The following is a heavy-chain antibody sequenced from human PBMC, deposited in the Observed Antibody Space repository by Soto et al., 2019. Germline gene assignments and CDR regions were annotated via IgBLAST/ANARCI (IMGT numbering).Heavy chain of an antibody. D-gene: IGHD4-17*01. CDR3: ARGHDYGGNSDAFDI. V-gene: IGHV3-33*01. J-gene: IGHJ3*02. Sequence: GGSLRLSCAASGFTFSSYGMHWVRQAPGKGLEWVAVIWYDGSNKYYADSVKGRFTISRDNSKNTLYLQMNSLRAEDTAVYYCARGHDYGGNSDAFDIWGQGTMVTVS. CDR2: IWYDGSNK. CDR1: GFTFSSYG.